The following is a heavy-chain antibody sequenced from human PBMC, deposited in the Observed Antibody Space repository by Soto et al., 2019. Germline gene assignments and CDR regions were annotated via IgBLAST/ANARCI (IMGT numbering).Heavy chain of an antibody. V-gene: IGHV4-61*03. CDR3: ARVAGFRYASTWSQI. J-gene: IGHJ2*01. CDR1: DASVSSGTYY. Sequence: PSEPLSLRCTVFDASVSSGTYYWSWIRQAPGKGLEWVGHIYYTGSTNYNPSLNNRVTISVDTSKNHFSLQLTSVTAADTAVYYCARVAGFRYASTWSQICGRGKVVTVAS. D-gene: IGHD5-18*01. CDR2: IYYTGST.